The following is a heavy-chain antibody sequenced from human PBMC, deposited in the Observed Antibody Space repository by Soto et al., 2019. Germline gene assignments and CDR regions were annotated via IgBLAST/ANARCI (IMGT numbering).Heavy chain of an antibody. V-gene: IGHV3-30*18. CDR1: GFTFSSYG. CDR2: ISYDGSNK. Sequence: GGSLRLSCAASGFTFSSYGMHWVRQAPGKGLEWVAVISYDGSNKYYADSVKGRFTISRDNSKNTLYLQMNSLRAEDTAVYYCANPTGGGFDYWGQGTLVTVSS. J-gene: IGHJ4*02. D-gene: IGHD3-16*01. CDR3: ANPTGGGFDY.